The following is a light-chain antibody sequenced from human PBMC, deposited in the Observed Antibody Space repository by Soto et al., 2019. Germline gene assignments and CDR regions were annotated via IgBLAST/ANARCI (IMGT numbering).Light chain of an antibody. CDR1: SGSIYTNY. CDR3: QSDESSIVV. CDR2: EDN. Sequence: NFMLTQPHSVSESPGKTVTISCIRSSGSIYTNYVQWYQQRPGSAPSTLIYEDNQRPSGVPDRFSGSIDSSSNSASLTITGLKAEDEADDYCQSDESSIVVFGGGTKLTVL. J-gene: IGLJ3*02. V-gene: IGLV6-57*04.